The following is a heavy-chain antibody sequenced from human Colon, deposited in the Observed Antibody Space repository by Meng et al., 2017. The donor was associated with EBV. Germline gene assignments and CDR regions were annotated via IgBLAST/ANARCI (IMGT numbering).Heavy chain of an antibody. V-gene: IGHV4-31*03. J-gene: IGHJ4*02. CDR3: ARVSSGWDYFDY. Sequence: QVQLQESGPGRVEPSQTLSLTCTVSGGSVSSGGYYWTWIRQHPGKGLEWFGHIYYSGSTFYNPSLKRRVIISIDTSKNQFSLNLRSVTAADTAVYYCARVSSGWDYFDYWGQGTLVTVSS. D-gene: IGHD6-19*01. CDR1: GGSVSSGGYY. CDR2: IYYSGST.